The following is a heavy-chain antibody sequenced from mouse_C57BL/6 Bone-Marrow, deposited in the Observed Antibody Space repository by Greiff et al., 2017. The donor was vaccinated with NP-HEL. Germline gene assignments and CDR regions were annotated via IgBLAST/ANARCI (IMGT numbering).Heavy chain of an antibody. J-gene: IGHJ1*03. D-gene: IGHD2-2*01. Sequence: EVKLMESGPGLVKPSQSLSLTCSVTGYSITSGYYWNWIRQFPGNKLEWMGYISYDGSNNYNPSLKNRISITRDTSKNQFFLKLNSVTTEDTATYYCAIYYGYPYWYFDVWGTGTTVTVSS. V-gene: IGHV3-6*01. CDR3: AIYYGYPYWYFDV. CDR2: ISYDGSN. CDR1: GYSITSGYY.